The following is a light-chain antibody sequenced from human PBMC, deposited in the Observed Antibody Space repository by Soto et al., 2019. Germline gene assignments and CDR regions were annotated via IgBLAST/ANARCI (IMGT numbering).Light chain of an antibody. CDR3: SSFTTFSTYV. V-gene: IGLV2-14*01. CDR2: DVG. CDR1: SSDVGAHNF. J-gene: IGLJ1*01. Sequence: QSALTQPASVSGSPGQSITISCTGTSSDVGAHNFVSWYQQHPGKAPKLMIYDVGNRPSGVSNRFSGSKSGNTASLTISGLQAEDEADYYCSSFTTFSTYVFGTGTKVTVL.